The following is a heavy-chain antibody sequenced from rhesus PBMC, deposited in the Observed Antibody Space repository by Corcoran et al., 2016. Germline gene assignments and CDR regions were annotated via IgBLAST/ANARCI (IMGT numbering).Heavy chain of an antibody. CDR2: IYCNSAST. CDR1: GGSISGSYY. Sequence: QVQLQQWGEGLVKPSETLSLTCAVYGGSISGSYYWSWIRQPPGKGLEWIGYIYCNSASTNYNPSLKNRFTISKDTAKNQFSLKLSSVTAADTAVYYCAGSGPYSSWSTRFDYWGQGVLVTVSS. V-gene: IGHV4-73*01. D-gene: IGHD6-13*01. CDR3: AGSGPYSSWSTRFDY. J-gene: IGHJ4*01.